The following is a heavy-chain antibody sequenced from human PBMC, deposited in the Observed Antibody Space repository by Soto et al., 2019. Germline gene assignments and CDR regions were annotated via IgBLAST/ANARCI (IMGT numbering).Heavy chain of an antibody. CDR3: ARGRHCSSTSCYTSYYYYGMDV. V-gene: IGHV4-34*01. CDR2: INPSGST. CDR1: GGSFSGYY. J-gene: IGHJ6*02. D-gene: IGHD2-2*02. Sequence: QVQLQQWGAGLLKPSETLSLTCAVYGGSFSGYYWSWIRQPPGKGLEWIGEINPSGSTNYNPSLKSRVTLSVDTSKNQFSLKLSSVTAADTAVYYCARGRHCSSTSCYTSYYYYGMDVWGQGTTVTVSS.